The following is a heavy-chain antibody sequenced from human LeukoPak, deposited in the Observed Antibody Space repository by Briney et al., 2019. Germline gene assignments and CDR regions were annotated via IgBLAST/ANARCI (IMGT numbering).Heavy chain of an antibody. J-gene: IGHJ6*03. D-gene: IGHD5-12*01. CDR3: AKSGRASGHKAVNYYMDV. V-gene: IGHV3-23*01. CDR1: GFTFSIYG. Sequence: GGTLRLSCAASGFTFSIYGMSWVRQAPGKGLEWVSGISGSGGSTYYADSVKGRFTISRDNSKNTLYLQMNSLRAEDTAAYYCAKSGRASGHKAVNYYMDVWGKGTTVTISS. CDR2: ISGSGGST.